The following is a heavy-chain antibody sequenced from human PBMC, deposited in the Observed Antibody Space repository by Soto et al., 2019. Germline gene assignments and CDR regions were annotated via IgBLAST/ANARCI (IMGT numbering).Heavy chain of an antibody. Sequence: QVQLVQSGGEVKKPGASVKVSCKASGYTFTSHSIHWVRQAPGQRLEWLGWINAGNGDTKYSQKFEGRVTITRDTSASTSYTEMSTLTSEDTALYYCGRSITMLRGAKYYFDYWGQGTLVTVSS. D-gene: IGHD3-10*01. CDR1: GYTFTSHS. CDR2: INAGNGDT. CDR3: GRSITMLRGAKYYFDY. J-gene: IGHJ4*02. V-gene: IGHV1-3*01.